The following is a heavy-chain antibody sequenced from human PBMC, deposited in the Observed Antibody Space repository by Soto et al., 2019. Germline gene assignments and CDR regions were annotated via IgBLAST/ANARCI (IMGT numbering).Heavy chain of an antibody. Sequence: GPLRLSCAASGFTFSSYWMHWVRQAPGKGLVWVSRINNDGSSIYYADSVKGRFTISRDNAKNSLYLQMDSLRAEDTAVYYCARDQEAGSFFPYYYGMDVWGQGTTVTVSS. V-gene: IGHV3-74*01. D-gene: IGHD6-13*01. CDR2: INNDGSSI. CDR3: ARDQEAGSFFPYYYGMDV. J-gene: IGHJ6*02. CDR1: GFTFSSYW.